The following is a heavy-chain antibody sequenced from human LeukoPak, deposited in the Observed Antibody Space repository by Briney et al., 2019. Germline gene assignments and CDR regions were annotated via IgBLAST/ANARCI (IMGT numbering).Heavy chain of an antibody. CDR3: ARLDTAMVYWYFDL. V-gene: IGHV1-18*01. Sequence: GASVKVPCKASGYTFSSYGISWVRQAPGQGLEWMGWISAYNDNTNYAQKFQGRVTMTTDASTSTGYMELRSLRSDDTAVYYCARLDTAMVYWYFDLWGRGTLVTVSS. CDR2: ISAYNDNT. CDR1: GYTFSSYG. J-gene: IGHJ2*01. D-gene: IGHD5-18*01.